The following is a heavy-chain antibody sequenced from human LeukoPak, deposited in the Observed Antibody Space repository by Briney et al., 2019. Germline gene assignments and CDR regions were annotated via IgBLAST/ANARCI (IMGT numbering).Heavy chain of an antibody. CDR3: ARTLGGHGAFDI. J-gene: IGHJ3*02. D-gene: IGHD3-10*01. V-gene: IGHV4-39*07. CDR1: GGSISTSNYY. CDR2: INHSGST. Sequence: SETLALTCTVSGGSISTSNYYWGWIRQPPGKGLEWIGEINHSGSTNYNPSLKSRVTISVDTSKNQFSLKLSSVTAADTAVYYCARTLGGHGAFDIWGQGTMVTVSS.